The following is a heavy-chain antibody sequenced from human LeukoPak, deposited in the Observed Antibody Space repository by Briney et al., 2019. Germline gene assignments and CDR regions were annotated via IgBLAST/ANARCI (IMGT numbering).Heavy chain of an antibody. CDR2: IGISSGNT. V-gene: IGHV3-48*04. D-gene: IGHD1-1*01. J-gene: IGHJ4*02. Sequence: GGSLRLSCAASGFTFSSYSMNWVRQAPGKGLEGISYIGISSGNTKYADSVKGRFTISGDNAENSLYLQMNSLRVEDTAVYYCARDYNYAFDNWGQGTLVTVSS. CDR1: GFTFSSYS. CDR3: ARDYNYAFDN.